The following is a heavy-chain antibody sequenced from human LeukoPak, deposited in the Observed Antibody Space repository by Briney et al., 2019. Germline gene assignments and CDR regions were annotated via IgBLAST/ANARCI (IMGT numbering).Heavy chain of an antibody. Sequence: SSETLSLTCTVSGGSITSSLYYGAWIRQPPGKGLEWIGSIHYSGNTYYNPSLKSRVTISVDTSKNQFSLKLSSVTAADTAVYYCARVYSSSSLGPWGQGTLVTVSS. CDR2: IHYSGNT. CDR1: GGSITSSLYY. J-gene: IGHJ4*02. CDR3: ARVYSSSSLGP. V-gene: IGHV4-39*01. D-gene: IGHD6-13*01.